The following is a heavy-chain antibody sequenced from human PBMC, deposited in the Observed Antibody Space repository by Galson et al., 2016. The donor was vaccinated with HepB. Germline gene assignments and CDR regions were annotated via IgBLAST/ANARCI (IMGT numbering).Heavy chain of an antibody. CDR1: GFHFGSHG. Sequence: SLRLSCAGSGFHFGSHGMHWVRQAPGKGLEWVALIWYDGTNKYYADSVRGRFTISRDNSKSTMFLQMNSLRAAETAVYSCARAFRGRDYFFDSWGQGTLVTVSS. J-gene: IGHJ4*02. CDR3: ARAFRGRDYFFDS. CDR2: IWYDGTNK. D-gene: IGHD3-10*01. V-gene: IGHV3-33*01.